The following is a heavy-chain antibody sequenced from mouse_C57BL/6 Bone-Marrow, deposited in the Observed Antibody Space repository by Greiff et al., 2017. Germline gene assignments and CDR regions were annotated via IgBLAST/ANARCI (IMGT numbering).Heavy chain of an antibody. D-gene: IGHD1-1*01. V-gene: IGHV1-54*01. J-gene: IGHJ2*01. CDR2: INPGSGGT. CDR3: SSITTVVAPYYFDY. CDR1: GYAFTNYL. Sequence: VQLQQSGAELVRPGTSVKVSCKASGYAFTNYLIEWVKQRPGQGLEWIGVINPGSGGTNYNEKFKGKATLTADKSSSTAYMQLSSLTSEDSAVYFCSSITTVVAPYYFDYWGQGTTLTVSS.